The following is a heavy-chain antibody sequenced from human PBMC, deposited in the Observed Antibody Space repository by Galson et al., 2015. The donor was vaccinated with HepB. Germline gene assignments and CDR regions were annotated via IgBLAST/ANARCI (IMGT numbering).Heavy chain of an antibody. V-gene: IGHV4-39*01. CDR3: ARQGVAVTGTYYSGMDV. J-gene: IGHJ6*02. CDR1: GGSMSSSTYQ. CDR2: IYYGGSI. D-gene: IGHD6-19*01. Sequence: ETLSLTCTVSGGSMSSSTYQWGWIRQPPGKGLEWIGSIYYGGSIDYNPSLKSRVTIAVDASKNQFSLKVSSVTAADTAVYYCARQGVAVTGTYYSGMDVWGQGTTVTVSS.